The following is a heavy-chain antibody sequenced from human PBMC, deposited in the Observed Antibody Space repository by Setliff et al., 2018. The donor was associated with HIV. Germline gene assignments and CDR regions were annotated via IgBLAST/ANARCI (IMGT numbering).Heavy chain of an antibody. J-gene: IGHJ6*03. CDR1: SGSISSYY. V-gene: IGHV4-59*01. D-gene: IGHD6-19*01. CDR2: IFYSGST. CDR3: ARGKWLVQNFYSYYMDV. Sequence: SETLSLTCTVTSGSISSYYWIWIRQPPGKGLEWIGHIFYSGSTNHNPSLKSRVTISVDTSKNQFSLKLSSVTAADTAVYYCARGKWLVQNFYSYYMDVWGKGTTVTVSS.